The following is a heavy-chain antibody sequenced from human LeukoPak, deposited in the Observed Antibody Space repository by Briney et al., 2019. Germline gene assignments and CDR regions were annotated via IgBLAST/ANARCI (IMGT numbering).Heavy chain of an antibody. D-gene: IGHD4-17*01. J-gene: IGHJ4*02. CDR2: INPSGGST. CDR3: ARDSADGDYDY. CDR1: GYTFTSYY. Sequence: VASVKVSCKASGYTFTSYYMHWVRQAPGQGLEWMGIINPSGGSTSYAQKFQGRVTMTRDKSTSTVYMELSSLRSEDTAVYYCARDSADGDYDYWGQGTLVTVSS. V-gene: IGHV1-46*01.